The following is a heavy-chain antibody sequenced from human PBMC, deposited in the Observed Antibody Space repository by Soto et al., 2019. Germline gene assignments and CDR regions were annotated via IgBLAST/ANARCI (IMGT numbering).Heavy chain of an antibody. J-gene: IGHJ4*02. CDR1: GGSISSGDYY. CDR3: SREATIAARLDS. V-gene: IGHV4-30-4*01. Sequence: SETLSLTCTVSGGSISSGDYYWSWLRQPPGKGLEWIGYIYYSGSTYYNPSLKSRVTISVDTSKNQFSLKLSSVTAADTAVYYFSREATIAARLDSWGQGTLVTVSS. D-gene: IGHD6-6*01. CDR2: IYYSGST.